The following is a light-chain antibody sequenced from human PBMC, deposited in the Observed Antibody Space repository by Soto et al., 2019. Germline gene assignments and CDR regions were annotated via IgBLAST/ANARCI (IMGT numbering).Light chain of an antibody. Sequence: QSALTQPPSASGSPGQRVTSSCSGSASNIGRDPVNWYQPVPGPAPKLLIYENNHRPSGVPDRFSGSKSGTSASLVISGLPSADEAEYSCPGWDGSLKAFVFGTGTKVALL. CDR2: ENN. J-gene: IGLJ1*01. CDR3: PGWDGSLKAFV. V-gene: IGLV1-44*01. CDR1: ASNIGRDP.